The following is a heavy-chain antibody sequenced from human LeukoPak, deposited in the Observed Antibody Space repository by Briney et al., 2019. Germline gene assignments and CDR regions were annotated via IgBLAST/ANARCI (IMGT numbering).Heavy chain of an antibody. D-gene: IGHD1-26*01. CDR3: ARDRSGSYERDWFDP. J-gene: IGHJ5*02. CDR2: IKQDGSEK. CDR1: GFTFSTYW. Sequence: PGGSLRLSCAASGFTFSTYWMNWVRQAPGKGLEWVANIKQDGSEKYYVDSMKGRFTISRDNAKNSLYLQMNSLRAEDTAVYYCARDRSGSYERDWFDPWGQGTLVTVSS. V-gene: IGHV3-7*01.